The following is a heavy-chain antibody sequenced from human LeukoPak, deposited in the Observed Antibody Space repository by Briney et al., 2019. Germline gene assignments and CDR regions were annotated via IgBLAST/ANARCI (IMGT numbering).Heavy chain of an antibody. CDR3: ARDGSAGPLDY. Sequence: GESLKISCKVSGYRFTSYWIAWVRQMPGKGLEYMGIIYPGDSGDSAARYSPSLQGQVTISPDKSTSTAYLQWSSLKASDTAMYYCARDGSAGPLDYWGQGTLVTVSS. CDR1: GYRFTSYW. J-gene: IGHJ4*02. D-gene: IGHD6-25*01. V-gene: IGHV5-51*01. CDR2: IYPGDSGDSAA.